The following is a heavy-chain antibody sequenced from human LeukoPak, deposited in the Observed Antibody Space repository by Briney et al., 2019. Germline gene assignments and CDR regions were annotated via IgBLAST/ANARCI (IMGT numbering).Heavy chain of an antibody. V-gene: IGHV3-30-3*01. J-gene: IGHJ4*02. CDR2: ISYDGSNK. Sequence: GGSLRLSCAASGFTFSSYAMHWVRQAPGKGLEWVAVISYDGSNKYYADSVKGRFTISRDNSKNTLYLQMNSLRAEDTAVYYCARDFDYWGQGTLVTVSS. CDR1: GFTFSSYA. CDR3: ARDFDY.